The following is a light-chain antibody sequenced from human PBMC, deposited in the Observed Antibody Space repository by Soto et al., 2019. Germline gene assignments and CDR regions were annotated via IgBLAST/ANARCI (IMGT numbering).Light chain of an antibody. CDR3: AAWDDSLSGVV. Sequence: QSVLTQRPSASGTPGQRVTISCSGSSSNIGSNYVYWYQQLPGTVPQLLIYRNNERPSGVPDRFSGSKSGTSASLAISGLRSEDEADYYCAAWDDSLSGVVFGGGTKLTVL. J-gene: IGLJ2*01. CDR2: RNN. V-gene: IGLV1-47*01. CDR1: SSNIGSNY.